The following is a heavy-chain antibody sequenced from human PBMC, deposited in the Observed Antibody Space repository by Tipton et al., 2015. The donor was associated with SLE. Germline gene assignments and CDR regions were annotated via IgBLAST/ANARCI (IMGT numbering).Heavy chain of an antibody. CDR2: VYYTGTT. D-gene: IGHD4-17*01. CDR1: GGSITGYY. Sequence: TLSLTCNVSGGSITGYYWSWIRQPPGKGLEWIGYVYYTGTTNYNPSLKSRVTISVDTSKNQFSLKLSSVTAADTAVYYCATYGAFVYMDVWGKGTTVTVSS. J-gene: IGHJ6*03. CDR3: ATYGAFVYMDV. V-gene: IGHV4-59*12.